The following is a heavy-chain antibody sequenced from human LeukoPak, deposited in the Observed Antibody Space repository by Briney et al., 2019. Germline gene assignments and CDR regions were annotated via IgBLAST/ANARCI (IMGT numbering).Heavy chain of an antibody. J-gene: IGHJ4*02. D-gene: IGHD6-13*01. CDR2: IKQDGSEI. Sequence: PGGSLRLSCAASGFTFSNYWMSWVRQATGKGLEWVANIKQDGSEIDYVNSMKGRFTISRDNAKNSLFLQVNSLRAEDTAVYFCARIGYRSSSFDYWGQGTLVTVSS. CDR1: GFTFSNYW. CDR3: ARIGYRSSSFDY. V-gene: IGHV3-7*01.